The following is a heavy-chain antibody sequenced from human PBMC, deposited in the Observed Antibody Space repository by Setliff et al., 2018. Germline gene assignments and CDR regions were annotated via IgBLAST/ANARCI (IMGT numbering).Heavy chain of an antibody. V-gene: IGHV4-31*03. J-gene: IGHJ3*02. CDR2: IYYSGTT. Sequence: SETLSLTCTVSGGSFCSGGYYWNWIRQHPGKGLEWIGYIYYSGTTYSNPTLKSRVTISVDTSKSQFSLNLTSVTAADTAIYYCARVRWDRESFDIWGQGTMVTVSS. D-gene: IGHD1-26*01. CDR3: ARVRWDRESFDI. CDR1: GGSFCSGGYY.